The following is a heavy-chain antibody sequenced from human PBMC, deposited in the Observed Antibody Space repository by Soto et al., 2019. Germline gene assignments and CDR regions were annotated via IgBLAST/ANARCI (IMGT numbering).Heavy chain of an antibody. D-gene: IGHD4-17*01. CDR1: GFTVSSNY. Sequence: EVQLVESGGGLVQPGGSLRLYCAASGFTVSSNYMSWVRQAPGKGLEWVSVIYSGGSTYYADSVKGRFTISRDNSKNTLYLQMNSLRAEDTAVYYCARVSGDYDYYYYYMDVWGKGTTVTVSS. J-gene: IGHJ6*03. CDR2: IYSGGST. V-gene: IGHV3-66*01. CDR3: ARVSGDYDYYYYYMDV.